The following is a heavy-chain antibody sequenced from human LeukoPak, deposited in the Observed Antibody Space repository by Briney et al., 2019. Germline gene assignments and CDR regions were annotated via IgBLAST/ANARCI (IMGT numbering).Heavy chain of an antibody. CDR1: GYTFTDYS. CDR2: INPSGGST. V-gene: IGHV1-46*01. CDR3: ARGGDFWSGRDAFDI. J-gene: IGHJ3*02. D-gene: IGHD3-3*01. Sequence: ASVKVSCKASGYTFTDYSMHWVRQAPGQGLEWMGIINPSGGSTNYAQKFQGRVAMTRDTSTSTVYMELSSLRSEDTAVYYCARGGDFWSGRDAFDIWGQGTMVTVSS.